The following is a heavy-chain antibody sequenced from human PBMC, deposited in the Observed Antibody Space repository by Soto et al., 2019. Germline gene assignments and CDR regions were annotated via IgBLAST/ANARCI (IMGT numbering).Heavy chain of an antibody. CDR2: IIPIFGTA. CDR1: GGTFSSYT. Sequence: QVHLVESGAAVKKPGSSVTVSCKASGGTFSSYTISWVRQAPGQGLEWMGGIIPIFGTANYAQKFQGRVTITADESTSTAYMELSSLRSEDTAVYYCARGNHRWLQLWYFDLWGRGTLVTVSS. J-gene: IGHJ2*01. V-gene: IGHV1-69*01. CDR3: ARGNHRWLQLWYFDL. D-gene: IGHD5-12*01.